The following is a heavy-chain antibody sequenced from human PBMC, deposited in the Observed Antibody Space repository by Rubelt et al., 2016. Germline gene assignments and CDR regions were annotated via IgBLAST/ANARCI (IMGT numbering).Heavy chain of an antibody. CDR3: ARGRFLEWLPPDY. V-gene: IGHV4-39*01. CDR1: GGSISSGSYY. J-gene: IGHJ4*02. CDR2: IYYSGST. D-gene: IGHD3-3*01. Sequence: QLQLQESGPGLVKPSETLSLTCTVSGGSISSGSYYWGWIRQPPGKGLEWIGSIYYSGSTYYNPSLKSRVTISVEASKNQFSLRLSAVTAADTEVYYCARGRFLEWLPPDYWGQGTLVTVSS.